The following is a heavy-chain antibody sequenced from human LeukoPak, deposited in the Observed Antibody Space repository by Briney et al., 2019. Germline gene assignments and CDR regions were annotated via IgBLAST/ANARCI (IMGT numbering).Heavy chain of an antibody. CDR1: RGSISGYY. V-gene: IGHV4-59*01. Sequence: PSGTLSLTCAVSRGSISGYYWSWIRQPPGKGLEWIGYIYYTGTTNYNPSLKSRVTISVDTSKNQFSLKLSAVTAADTVVYYVASRNKRPADVWGQGTTVTVSS. CDR2: IYYTGTT. J-gene: IGHJ6*02. CDR3: ASRNKRPADV. D-gene: IGHD6-25*01.